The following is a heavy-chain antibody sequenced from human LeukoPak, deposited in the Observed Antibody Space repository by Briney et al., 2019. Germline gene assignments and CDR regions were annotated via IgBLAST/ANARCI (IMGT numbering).Heavy chain of an antibody. J-gene: IGHJ4*02. CDR3: ARATDSNGWLFDY. V-gene: IGHV4-59*01. CDR1: GGSISSYY. Sequence: SRTLSLTCTVSGGSISSYYWSWIRQPPGKGLEWIGYINYSGSTNYNPSLKSRVTISVDTSRNQLSLKLTSVTAADTAVYYCARATDSNGWLFDYWGQGTLVTVSS. CDR2: INYSGST. D-gene: IGHD6-19*01.